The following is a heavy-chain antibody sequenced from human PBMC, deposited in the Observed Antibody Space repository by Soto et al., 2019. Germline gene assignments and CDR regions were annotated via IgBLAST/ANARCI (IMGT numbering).Heavy chain of an antibody. D-gene: IGHD6-13*01. V-gene: IGHV3-15*07. CDR3: TPDTPRWYEKGRLYY. CDR1: GFTFSNAW. J-gene: IGHJ4*02. CDR2: IKSKTDCGTT. Sequence: EVQLVESGGGLVKPGGSLRLSCAASGFTFSNAWMNWVRQAPGKGLEWVGRIKSKTDCGTTDYAAPVKGRFTISRDDSKNTLYRQMNSMKTEDTAVYYCTPDTPRWYEKGRLYYWGQGTLVTVSS.